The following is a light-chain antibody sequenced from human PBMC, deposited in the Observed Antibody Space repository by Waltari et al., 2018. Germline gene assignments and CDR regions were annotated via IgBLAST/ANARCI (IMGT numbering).Light chain of an antibody. J-gene: IGKJ4*01. CDR3: QKYGRTPRP. V-gene: IGKV3-20*01. CDR1: QSLGNTY. Sequence: EIVLTQSPGTLSLSPGASASPPGRASQSLGNTYFAWYQQKPGQAPRLLIFDASRRATGIPDRFSGSGSGTDFTLTISRLEPEDFAVYFCQKYGRTPRPFGGGTKVEI. CDR2: DAS.